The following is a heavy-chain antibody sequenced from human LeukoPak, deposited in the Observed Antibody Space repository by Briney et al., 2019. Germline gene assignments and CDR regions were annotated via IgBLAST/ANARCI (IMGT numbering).Heavy chain of an antibody. Sequence: SETLSLTCTVSGGSISSYYWSWIRQPPGKGLEWTGYIYYSGSTNYNPSLKSRVTISVDTSKNQLSLKLSSVTAADTAVYYCARHRLTYGDYAGYYGMDVWGQGTTVTVSS. CDR3: ARHRLTYGDYAGYYGMDV. CDR2: IYYSGST. J-gene: IGHJ6*02. D-gene: IGHD4-17*01. CDR1: GGSISSYY. V-gene: IGHV4-59*08.